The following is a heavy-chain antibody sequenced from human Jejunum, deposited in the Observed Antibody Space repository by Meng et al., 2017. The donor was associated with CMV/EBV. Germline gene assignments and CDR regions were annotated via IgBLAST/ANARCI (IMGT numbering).Heavy chain of an antibody. D-gene: IGHD1-26*01. CDR3: ARERVSGSYLDDY. Sequence: GDLGVAVGGFVQPWGYRTLSCAASVLTFSSHRMHWVRQGPGKGLVWVSRINSDGSSTSYADSVKGRFTISRDNAKNTLYLQMNSLRVEDTAVYYCARERVSGSYLDDYWGQGTLVTVSS. CDR2: INSDGSST. V-gene: IGHV3-74*01. J-gene: IGHJ4*02. CDR1: VLTFSSHR.